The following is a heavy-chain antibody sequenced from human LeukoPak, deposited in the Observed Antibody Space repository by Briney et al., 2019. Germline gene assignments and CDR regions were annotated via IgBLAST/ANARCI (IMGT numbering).Heavy chain of an antibody. D-gene: IGHD3-22*01. V-gene: IGHV1-69*01. J-gene: IGHJ3*02. CDR2: IIPIFGTA. CDR1: GGTFSSYA. Sequence: GSSVKVSCKASGGTFSSYAISWVRQAPGQGLEWMGGIIPIFGTANYAQKFQGRVTITADESTSIAYMELSSLRSEDTAVYYCASRIRITMIVVAYDAFDIWGQGTMVTVSS. CDR3: ASRIRITMIVVAYDAFDI.